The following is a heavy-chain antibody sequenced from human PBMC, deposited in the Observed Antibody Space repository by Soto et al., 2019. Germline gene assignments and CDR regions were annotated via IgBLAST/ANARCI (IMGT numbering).Heavy chain of an antibody. D-gene: IGHD3-9*01. V-gene: IGHV1-2*02. CDR2: INPNSGDT. CDR3: ARDARGTRGFDEMDI. CDR1: GYIFTGYH. J-gene: IGHJ6*02. Sequence: GASVKVSCKASGYIFTGYHIHWVRQALGRGLEWMGWINPNSGDTEYAQNFQGRVTMTRDTSFNLVYMEMSGLMSDDTAVYYCARDARGTRGFDEMDIWGQVTTVTVSS.